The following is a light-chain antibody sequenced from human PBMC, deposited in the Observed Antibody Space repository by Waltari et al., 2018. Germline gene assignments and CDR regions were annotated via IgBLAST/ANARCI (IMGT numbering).Light chain of an antibody. Sequence: DIQMTQSPSTLSASVGARVTINCRASQSISSWLAWYQQKPGKAPKLLISKASSLESGVPSRFSGSGSGTELTLTISSLQPDDFATYYCQQYDSYPLTFGGGTKVEIK. J-gene: IGKJ4*01. CDR1: QSISSW. CDR2: KAS. V-gene: IGKV1-5*03. CDR3: QQYDSYPLT.